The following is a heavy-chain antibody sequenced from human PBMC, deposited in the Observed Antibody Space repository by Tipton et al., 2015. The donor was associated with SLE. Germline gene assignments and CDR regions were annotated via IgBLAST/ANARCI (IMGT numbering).Heavy chain of an antibody. D-gene: IGHD2-15*01. Sequence: TLSLTCTVSGGSVSSGSYYWSWIRQPPGKGLEWIGYIYYSGSTYYNPSLKSRVTISVDTSKNQFSLKLSSVTAADTAVYYCARDAVVAATDMDVWGKGTTVTVSS. CDR1: GGSVSSGSYY. J-gene: IGHJ6*03. V-gene: IGHV4-30-4*01. CDR2: IYYSGST. CDR3: ARDAVVAATDMDV.